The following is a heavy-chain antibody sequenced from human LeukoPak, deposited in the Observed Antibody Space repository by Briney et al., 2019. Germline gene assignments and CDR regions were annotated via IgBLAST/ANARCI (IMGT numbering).Heavy chain of an antibody. J-gene: IGHJ4*02. CDR3: ARQIYGELRIDV. CDR2: IKQDGSET. D-gene: IGHD4-17*01. CDR1: GFIFSNYW. Sequence: GGSLRLSCATSGFIFSNYWMSWVRQAPGKGLEWVANIKQDGSETYYVDSVKGRFTISRDDAKNSLYLQMNSLKTEDTAVYYCARQIYGELRIDVWGQGTLVTVSS. V-gene: IGHV3-7*03.